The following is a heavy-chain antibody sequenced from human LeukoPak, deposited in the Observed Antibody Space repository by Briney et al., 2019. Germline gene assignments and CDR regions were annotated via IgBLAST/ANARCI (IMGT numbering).Heavy chain of an antibody. CDR3: ARVGDYALKD. D-gene: IGHD3-16*01. J-gene: IGHJ4*02. Sequence: SETLSLTCTVSGGSISSYYWSWIRQPAGKGLEWIGRIFTSGSTNYNPSLKSRVSMSVDTSKNQCTLKLSSVTAADTAVYYCARVGDYALKDWGQGTLVTVSS. V-gene: IGHV4-4*07. CDR1: GGSISSYY. CDR2: IFTSGST.